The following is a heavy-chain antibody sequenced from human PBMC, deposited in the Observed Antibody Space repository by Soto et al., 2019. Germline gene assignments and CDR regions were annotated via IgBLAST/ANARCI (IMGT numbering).Heavy chain of an antibody. CDR1: GYNFTSYW. J-gene: IGHJ5*02. Sequence: PGKSMQRSWKGSGYNFTSYWIGWVRPMPGKGLEWMGIIYPGDSDTRYSPSFQGQVTISADKSISTAYLQWSSLKASDTAMYYFARRTETWFDTWGQGPPVTVSA. CDR2: IYPGDSDT. CDR3: ARRTETWFDT. V-gene: IGHV5-51*01.